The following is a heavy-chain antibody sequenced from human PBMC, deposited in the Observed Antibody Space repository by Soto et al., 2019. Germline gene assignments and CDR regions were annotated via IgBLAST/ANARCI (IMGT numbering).Heavy chain of an antibody. D-gene: IGHD6-19*01. Sequence: QVQLVQSGAEVKKPGSSVKVSCKASGGTFSSYAISWVRQAPGQGLEWMGGIIPIFGTANYAQKFQGRVTITADESTSXAYMELSSLRSEDTAVYYCATADIAVSKVLEYYFDYWGQGTLVTVSS. CDR2: IIPIFGTA. J-gene: IGHJ4*02. CDR3: ATADIAVSKVLEYYFDY. CDR1: GGTFSSYA. V-gene: IGHV1-69*12.